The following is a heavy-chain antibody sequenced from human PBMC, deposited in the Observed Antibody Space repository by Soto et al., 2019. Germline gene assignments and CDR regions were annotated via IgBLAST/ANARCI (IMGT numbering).Heavy chain of an antibody. CDR3: AKGTAKETRVNSY. V-gene: IGHV3-23*01. CDR1: GFTFSDYA. Sequence: GGSLILSCAASGFTFSDYAMSWVRQAPGKGLEWVSAIGGSGRSTYYADSVKGRFTISRDNYKNTLFLQMNSLRAEDTAVYFCAKGTAKETRVNSYWAQGAPVTVS. CDR2: IGGSGRST. D-gene: IGHD3-10*01. J-gene: IGHJ4*02.